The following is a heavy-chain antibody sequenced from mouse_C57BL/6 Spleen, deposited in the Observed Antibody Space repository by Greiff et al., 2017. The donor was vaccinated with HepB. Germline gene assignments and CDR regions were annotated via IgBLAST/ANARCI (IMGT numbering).Heavy chain of an antibody. CDR2: IHPNSGST. CDR3: ARGPYYYGSSYVAWYFDV. J-gene: IGHJ1*03. Sequence: VQLQQPGAELVKPGASVKLSCKASGYTFTSYWMHWVKQRPGQGLEWIGMIHPNSGSTNYNEKFKSKATLTVDKSSSTAYMQLSSLTSEDSAVYYCARGPYYYGSSYVAWYFDVWGTGTTVTVSS. V-gene: IGHV1-64*01. D-gene: IGHD1-1*01. CDR1: GYTFTSYW.